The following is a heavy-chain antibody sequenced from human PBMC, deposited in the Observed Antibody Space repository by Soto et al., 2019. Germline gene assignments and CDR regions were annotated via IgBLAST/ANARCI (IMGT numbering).Heavy chain of an antibody. J-gene: IGHJ4*02. CDR3: ASVRGGQIFDY. CDR2: ISGYNGNT. D-gene: IGHD3-10*02. Sequence: QVQLVQSGAEVKKPGASVKVSCKASGYTFTSYGISWVRQAPGQGLEWMGWISGYNGNTKYAQKLQGRVTMTTDTSTSTANMELGSLRSYDTAVYYCASVRGGQIFDYWGQGTLVTVSS. CDR1: GYTFTSYG. V-gene: IGHV1-18*01.